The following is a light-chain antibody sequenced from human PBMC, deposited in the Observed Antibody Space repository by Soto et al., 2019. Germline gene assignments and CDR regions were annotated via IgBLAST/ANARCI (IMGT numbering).Light chain of an antibody. Sequence: DIQMTQSPSSLSASVGDRVTITCRASQGISNYLAWYQQKPGKVPKLLIYAASTLQSGVPSRFSGSGSGTDFTINISSLKPEDVATYYCQRYNSAPWAFGQGTKVEIK. CDR1: QGISNY. CDR3: QRYNSAPWA. CDR2: AAS. J-gene: IGKJ1*01. V-gene: IGKV1-27*01.